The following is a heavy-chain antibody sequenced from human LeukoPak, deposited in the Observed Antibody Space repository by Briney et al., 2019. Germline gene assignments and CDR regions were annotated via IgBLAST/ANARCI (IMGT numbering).Heavy chain of an antibody. J-gene: IGHJ5*02. CDR2: IYTSGST. V-gene: IGHV4-4*07. CDR3: ARAQYCSSTSCYLWVFDP. Sequence: PSETLSLTCTVFGCSISSYYWSWIRQPAGKGLEWIGRIYTSGSTNYNPSLKSRVTMSVDTSKNQFSLKLSSVTAADTAVYYCARAQYCSSTSCYLWVFDPWGQGTLVTVSS. CDR1: GCSISSYY. D-gene: IGHD2-2*01.